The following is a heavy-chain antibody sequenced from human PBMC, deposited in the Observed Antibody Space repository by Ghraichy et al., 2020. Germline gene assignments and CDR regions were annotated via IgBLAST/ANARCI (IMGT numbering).Heavy chain of an antibody. CDR1: GYTFTSYY. J-gene: IGHJ4*02. CDR2: INPSGGST. V-gene: IGHV1-46*01. D-gene: IGHD3-3*01. CDR3: ARGSSSGYYTFDY. Sequence: ASVKVSCKASGYTFTSYYVHWVRQAPGQGLEWMGIINPSGGSTSHAQNFQGRVTMTRDTSTYTIYMELSSLRSEDTAVYYCARGSSSGYYTFDYWGQGTLVTVSS.